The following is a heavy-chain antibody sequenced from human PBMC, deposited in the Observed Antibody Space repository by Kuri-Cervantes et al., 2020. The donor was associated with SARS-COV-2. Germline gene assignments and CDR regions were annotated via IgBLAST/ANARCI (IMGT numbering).Heavy chain of an antibody. CDR2: VYHGGGT. CDR3: ARAPPKNRGAGAFDI. CDR1: GYSISSGYY. Sequence: ESLKISSAVSGYSISSGYYWGWIRQPPGKGLEWIGSVYHGGGTYYNPSPKSRVTISVDTSKNQFSLKLSSVTAADTAVYYCARAPPKNRGAGAFDIWGQGTMVTVSS. J-gene: IGHJ3*02. V-gene: IGHV4-38-2*01. D-gene: IGHD1-14*01.